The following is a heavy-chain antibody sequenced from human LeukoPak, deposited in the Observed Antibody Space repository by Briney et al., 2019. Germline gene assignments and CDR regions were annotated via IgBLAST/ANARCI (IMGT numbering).Heavy chain of an antibody. CDR2: ISNNGGYT. CDR1: GYSFTSYW. V-gene: IGHV3-23*01. J-gene: IGHJ4*02. D-gene: IGHD2-15*01. CDR3: AKQLGYCSDGSCYFPY. Sequence: GESPKISCKGSGYSFTSYWIAWVRPMPGKGLEWVSAISNNGGYTYYADSVQGRFTISRDNSKSTLCLQMNSLRAEDTAVYYCAKQLGYCSDGSCYFPYWGQGTLVTVSS.